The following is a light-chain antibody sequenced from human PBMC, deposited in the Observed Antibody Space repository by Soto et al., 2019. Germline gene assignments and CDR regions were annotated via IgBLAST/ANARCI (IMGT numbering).Light chain of an antibody. CDR1: SRDVGSYSY. J-gene: IGLJ3*02. V-gene: IGLV2-14*01. Sequence: QSALTQPASVSGSPGQSITISCTGTSRDVGSYSYVSWYQQYPGKAPKLLIYEVSNRPSGVSNRFSGSKSGNTASLTISGRQAEDEADYYCSSYTTSSTWVFGGGTKLTVL. CDR2: EVS. CDR3: SSYTTSSTWV.